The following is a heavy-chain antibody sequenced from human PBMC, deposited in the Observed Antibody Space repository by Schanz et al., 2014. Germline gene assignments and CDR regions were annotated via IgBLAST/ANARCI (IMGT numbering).Heavy chain of an antibody. CDR1: GFSFSTYA. CDR3: AKAHTLRYFDWLFLDY. D-gene: IGHD3-9*01. V-gene: IGHV3-30*04. CDR2: ISGNGGEK. Sequence: QVQLVESGGGVVQPGRSLRLSCAASGFSFSTYAMHWVRQAPGKGLRCVAVISGNGGEKYYADSVKGRFTISRDNSENTLFLEMNSLRLEDTAVYYCAKAHTLRYFDWLFLDYWGQGTLVTVSS. J-gene: IGHJ4*02.